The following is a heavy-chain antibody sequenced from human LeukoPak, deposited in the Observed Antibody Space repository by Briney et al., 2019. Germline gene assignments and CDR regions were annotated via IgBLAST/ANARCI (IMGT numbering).Heavy chain of an antibody. CDR3: ARRYGGTYYYYGMDV. CDR2: ISSSSSTM. V-gene: IGHV3-48*04. CDR1: GFTFSSYS. Sequence: GGSLRLSCAASGFTFSSYSMNWVRQAPGKGLEWVSYISSSSSTMYYADSVKGRFTISRGNAKNSLYLQMSSLRAEDTAVYYCARRYGGTYYYYGMDVWGQGTTVTVSS. J-gene: IGHJ6*02. D-gene: IGHD4-23*01.